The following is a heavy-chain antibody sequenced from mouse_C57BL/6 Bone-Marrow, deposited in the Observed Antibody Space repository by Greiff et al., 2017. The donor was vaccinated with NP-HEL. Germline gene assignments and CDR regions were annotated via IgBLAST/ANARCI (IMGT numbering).Heavy chain of an antibody. CDR3: ERRRTPGGYDVDWYFDV. J-gene: IGHJ1*03. Sequence: QVQLQQSGAELARPGASVKMSCKASGYTFTSYTMHWVKQRPGQGLEWIGYINPSSGYTKYNQKFKDKATLTADKSSSTAYMQLSSLATEDSAVYYCERRRTPGGYDVDWYFDVWGTGTTVTVSS. V-gene: IGHV1-4*01. D-gene: IGHD2-2*01. CDR2: INPSSGYT. CDR1: GYTFTSYT.